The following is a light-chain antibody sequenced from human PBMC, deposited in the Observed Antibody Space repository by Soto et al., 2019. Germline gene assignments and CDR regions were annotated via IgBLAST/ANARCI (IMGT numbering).Light chain of an antibody. V-gene: IGKV3-15*01. J-gene: IGKJ4*01. CDR1: QSVSSN. CDR2: GAS. Sequence: EIVMTQSPATLSVSPGERATLSCRASQSVSSNLAWYQQKPGQAPRLLIWGASTRATGIPARFSGSGSGTELTLTISSLQSEDFAVYYCHQYNIWPPLTFGGGTKVEIK. CDR3: HQYNIWPPLT.